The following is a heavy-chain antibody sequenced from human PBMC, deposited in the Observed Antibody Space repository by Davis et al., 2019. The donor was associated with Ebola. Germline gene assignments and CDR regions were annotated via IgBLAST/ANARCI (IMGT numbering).Heavy chain of an antibody. CDR1: GFTFSDYN. CDR3: ARDSDYGYYHGMDV. Sequence: GGSLRLSCAASGFTFSDYNMNWVRQAPGKGLEWVSSISGSGTYIHYSDSVKGRFTVSRDNAKNSLYLQMNSLRAEDTAVYYCARDSDYGYYHGMDVWGQGTTVTVSS. D-gene: IGHD4-17*01. CDR2: ISGSGTYI. J-gene: IGHJ6*02. V-gene: IGHV3-21*01.